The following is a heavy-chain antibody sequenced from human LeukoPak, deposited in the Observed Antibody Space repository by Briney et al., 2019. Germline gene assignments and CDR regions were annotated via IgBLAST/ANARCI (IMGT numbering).Heavy chain of an antibody. D-gene: IGHD3-22*01. CDR2: IIPIFGTA. CDR3: ARDTPYYDSSGYLLDY. Sequence: GASVKVSCKASGGTFSSYAISWVRQAPGQGLEWMGGIIPIFGTANYAQKFQGRVTITADESTSTAYMELSSLRSEDTAVYYCARDTPYYDSSGYLLDYWGQGTLVTVSS. V-gene: IGHV1-69*13. J-gene: IGHJ4*02. CDR1: GGTFSSYA.